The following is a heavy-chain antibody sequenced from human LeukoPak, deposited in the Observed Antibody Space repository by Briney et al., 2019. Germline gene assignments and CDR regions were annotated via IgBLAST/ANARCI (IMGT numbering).Heavy chain of an antibody. CDR3: AVADY. CDR2: IYSGGTA. V-gene: IGHV3-53*01. J-gene: IGHJ4*02. Sequence: GGSLRLSCVASGFIVISNYMSWVRQAPGKGLEWISIIYSGGTAFYADSVKGRFTISRDNSKNTLYLQMNSLRAEDTAVYYCAVADYWGQGTLVTVSS. CDR1: GFIVISNY. D-gene: IGHD5-12*01.